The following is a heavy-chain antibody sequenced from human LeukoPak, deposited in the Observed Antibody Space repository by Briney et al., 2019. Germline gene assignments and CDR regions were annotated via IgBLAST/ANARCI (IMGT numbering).Heavy chain of an antibody. CDR2: IYRGDT. V-gene: IGHV3-53*01. CDR3: ASYYCSSGSCYFDH. Sequence: PGGSLRLSCEVSGFIAGYNYMSWVRQAPGKGLEWVSVIYRGDTYYADSVKGRFTISRDDSKNTVFLQTNNLRVEDTAEYFCASYYCSSGSCYFDHWGQGTLVTVSS. D-gene: IGHD2-15*01. CDR1: GFIAGYNY. J-gene: IGHJ4*02.